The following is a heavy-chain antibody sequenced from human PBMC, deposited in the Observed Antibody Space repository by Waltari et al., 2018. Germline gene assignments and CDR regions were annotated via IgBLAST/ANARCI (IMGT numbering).Heavy chain of an antibody. V-gene: IGHV3-7*01. CDR3: ATSGWYCFDY. CDR2: IKQDGSEK. D-gene: IGHD6-19*01. CDR1: GCTLSSFW. J-gene: IGHJ4*02. Sequence: EVQLVEAGGGLVQPGGCLRLSWSASGCTLSSFWMNWVRQTPGKGLEGVAGIKQDGSEKDYADSVKGRFTSSRDNAKNSLYLQMNSLRAEDTAVYYCATSGWYCFDYWGQGTLVTVSS.